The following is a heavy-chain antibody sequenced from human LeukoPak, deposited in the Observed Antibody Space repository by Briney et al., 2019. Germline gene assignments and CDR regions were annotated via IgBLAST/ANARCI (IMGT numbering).Heavy chain of an antibody. CDR3: ARTTSPARYADYQQIDY. CDR1: GGSISHYY. V-gene: IGHV4-59*01. D-gene: IGHD4-17*01. J-gene: IGHJ4*02. CDR2: IYFIGNT. Sequence: LSETLSLTCTVSGGSISHYYWSWIRQSPGKGLEWIGYIYFIGNTDYNPSLKSRVTISVDTSKNQFSLRLSSVTAADTAVYYCARTTSPARYADYQQIDYWGQGTLVTVSS.